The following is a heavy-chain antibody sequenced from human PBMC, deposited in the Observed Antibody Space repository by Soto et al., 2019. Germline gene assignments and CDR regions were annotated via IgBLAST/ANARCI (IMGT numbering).Heavy chain of an antibody. D-gene: IGHD3-10*01. CDR2: INHSGST. CDR3: ARDFGSGDEESAFDI. J-gene: IGHJ3*02. V-gene: IGHV4-34*01. Sequence: SETLSLTCAVYGGSFSGYYWSWIRQPPGKGLEWIGEINHSGSTNYNPSLKSRVTISVDTSKNQFSLKLSSVTAADTAVYYCARDFGSGDEESAFDIWGQGTMVTVSS. CDR1: GGSFSGYY.